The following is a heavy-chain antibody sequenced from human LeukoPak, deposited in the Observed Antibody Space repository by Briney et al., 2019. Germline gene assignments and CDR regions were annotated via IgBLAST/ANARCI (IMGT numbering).Heavy chain of an antibody. V-gene: IGHV3-48*02. J-gene: IGHJ4*02. CDR1: GFTSSSYS. CDR3: ARDFTYYDFWSGYYTFADY. CDR2: ISSSSSTI. Sequence: PGGSLRLSCAASGFTSSSYSMNWVRQAPGKGLEWVSYISSSSSTIYYADSVKGRFTISRDNAKNSLYLQMYSLRDEDTAVYYCARDFTYYDFWSGYYTFADYWGQGTLVTVSS. D-gene: IGHD3-3*01.